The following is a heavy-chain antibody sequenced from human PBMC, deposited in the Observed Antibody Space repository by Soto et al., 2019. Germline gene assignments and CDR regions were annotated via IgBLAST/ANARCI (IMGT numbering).Heavy chain of an antibody. CDR2: IITIFGTA. CDR3: AGVRFGELLGYYYYYGMDV. CDR1: GGTFSSYA. Sequence: QVQLVQSGAEVKKPGSSVKVSCKASGGTFSSYAISWVRQAPGQGLEWMGGIITIFGTANYGQKFQGRVTITADESTSTAYMELSSLRSEDTAVYYCAGVRFGELLGYYYYYGMDVWGQGTTVTVSS. D-gene: IGHD3-10*01. J-gene: IGHJ6*02. V-gene: IGHV1-69*01.